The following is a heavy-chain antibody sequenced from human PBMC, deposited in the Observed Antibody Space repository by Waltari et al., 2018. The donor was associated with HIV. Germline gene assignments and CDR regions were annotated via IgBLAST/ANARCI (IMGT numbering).Heavy chain of an antibody. CDR3: ARDKDCFDY. CDR2: ISSSSSYI. CDR1: GSTFSRYS. V-gene: IGHV3-21*01. Sequence: EVQLVESGGGLVKPGGSLRLSCVASGSTFSRYSLNWVCQAPGKGLEWVSSISSSSSYIYYADSVKGRFTISRDNAKNSLYLQMNSLRAEDTAVYYCARDKDCFDYWGQGTLVTVSS. J-gene: IGHJ4*02.